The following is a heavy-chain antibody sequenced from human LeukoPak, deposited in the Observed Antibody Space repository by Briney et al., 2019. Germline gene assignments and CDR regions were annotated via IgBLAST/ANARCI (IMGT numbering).Heavy chain of an antibody. CDR2: ISGSGGST. J-gene: IGHJ4*02. V-gene: IGHV3-23*01. D-gene: IGHD3-10*01. CDR3: AKVVVRGGARGTYYFDY. CDR1: GFTFSSYA. Sequence: GGSLRLSCAASGFTFSSYAMSWVRQAPGTGLEWVSAISGSGGSTYYADSVKGRFTISRDNSKSTLYLQMNSLRAEDTAVYYCAKVVVRGGARGTYYFDYWGQGTLVTVSS.